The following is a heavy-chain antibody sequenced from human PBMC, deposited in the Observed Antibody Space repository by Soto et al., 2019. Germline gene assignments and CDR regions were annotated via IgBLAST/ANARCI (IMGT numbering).Heavy chain of an antibody. Sequence: SETLSLTCTVSGGSISSYYWSWIRQPPGKGLEWIGYIYYSGSTNYNPSLKRRVTISVDTSKNQFSLKLSSVTAADTAVYYCARIRGPSVFSRPRGWLDPWGQGTLVTVSS. V-gene: IGHV4-59*01. J-gene: IGHJ5*02. CDR3: ARIRGPSVFSRPRGWLDP. D-gene: IGHD2-21*01. CDR2: IYYSGST. CDR1: GGSISSYY.